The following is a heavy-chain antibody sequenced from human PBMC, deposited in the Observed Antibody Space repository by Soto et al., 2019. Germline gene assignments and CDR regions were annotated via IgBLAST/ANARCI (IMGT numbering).Heavy chain of an antibody. V-gene: IGHV5-51*01. J-gene: IGHJ4*02. CDR1: GYSFTSYW. CDR2: IYPGDSDT. D-gene: IGHD6-13*01. Sequence: GESLKISCKGSGYSFTSYWIGWVRQMPGKGLEWMGIIYPGDSDTRYSPSFQGQVTISADKSISTAYLQWSSLKASDTAMYYCARQLELPIIAAAGTHYFDYWGQGTLVTVSS. CDR3: ARQLELPIIAAAGTHYFDY.